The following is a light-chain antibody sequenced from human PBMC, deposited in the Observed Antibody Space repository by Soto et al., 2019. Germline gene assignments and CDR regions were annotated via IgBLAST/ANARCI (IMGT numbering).Light chain of an antibody. CDR3: QQYGSSPWT. V-gene: IGKV3-20*01. J-gene: IGKJ1*01. CDR1: QSFSSSY. Sequence: EIVLTQSPGTLSLSPGERATLSCRASQSFSSSYLAWYQQKPGQAPRPLIYGASSRAIGIPDRFSGSGSGTDFTLTISRLEPEDFAVYYCQQYGSSPWTFGQGTKVEI. CDR2: GAS.